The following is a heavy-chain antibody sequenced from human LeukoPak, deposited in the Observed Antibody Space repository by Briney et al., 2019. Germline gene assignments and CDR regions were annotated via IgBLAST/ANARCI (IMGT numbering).Heavy chain of an antibody. V-gene: IGHV1-2*02. D-gene: IGHD4-23*01. CDR2: INPHTGGT. Sequence: EASVKVSCKASGYTFTGYYIHWVRQAPGQGLEWMGWINPHTGGTNYAQRFQGRVTMTRDTSITTAYMDLSRLRSDDTAVYYCARKPGGDYGGNLDYWGQGTLVTVSS. CDR3: ARKPGGDYGGNLDY. J-gene: IGHJ4*02. CDR1: GYTFTGYY.